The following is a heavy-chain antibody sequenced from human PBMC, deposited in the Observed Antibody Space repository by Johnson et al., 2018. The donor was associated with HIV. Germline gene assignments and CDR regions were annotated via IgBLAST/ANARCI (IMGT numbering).Heavy chain of an antibody. D-gene: IGHD6-13*01. J-gene: IGHJ3*01. Sequence: VQLVESGGGVVQPGRSLRLSCAASGFTFSSYAMHWVRQAPGKGLEWVAVISYEGSYKYYADSVKGRFTISRDTSKNTLYLQMNSLGPEDTGLYYCARGRKDIGAVDGVDTDGFDSWGQGTMVSVSS. CDR2: ISYEGSYK. CDR3: ARGRKDIGAVDGVDTDGFDS. CDR1: GFTFSSYA. V-gene: IGHV3-30*04.